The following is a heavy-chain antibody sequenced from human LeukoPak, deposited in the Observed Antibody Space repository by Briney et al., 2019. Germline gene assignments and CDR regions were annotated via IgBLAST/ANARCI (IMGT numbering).Heavy chain of an antibody. D-gene: IGHD3-22*01. CDR2: ISGSGGST. CDR1: GFTFSDYA. Sequence: GGSLRLSCAASGFTFSDYAMSWVRQAPGKGLEWVSAISGSGGSTYYADSMKGRFTISRDIFKNTLYLQMNSLRAEDTAVYYCARIVSGNWFDPWGQGTLVTVSS. CDR3: ARIVSGNWFDP. J-gene: IGHJ5*02. V-gene: IGHV3-23*01.